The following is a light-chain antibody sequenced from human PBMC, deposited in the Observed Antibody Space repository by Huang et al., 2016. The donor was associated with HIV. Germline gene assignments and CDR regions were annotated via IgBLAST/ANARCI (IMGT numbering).Light chain of an antibody. J-gene: IGKJ1*01. CDR1: QSIGTW. CDR2: DTS. Sequence: DIQMTPSSASLSASVGDRVTIHCRARQSIGTWLALYQQKPGKAPNLLVYDTSTLESGVPSRFSGVGSGTEFTLTISSLQPDDFASYYCQHYNSFPWTFGQGTKVEV. CDR3: QHYNSFPWT. V-gene: IGKV1-5*03.